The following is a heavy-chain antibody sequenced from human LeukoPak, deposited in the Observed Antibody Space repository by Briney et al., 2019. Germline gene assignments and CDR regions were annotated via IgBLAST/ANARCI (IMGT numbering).Heavy chain of an antibody. Sequence: SVTLSLTCTVSGGSINSYYWSWIRQPAGKGLEWIGRIYTSGSTNYNPSLKSRVTMSVDTSKNQFSLKLSSVTAADTAVYYCARVYGDYEDYYYYYYMDVWGKGTTVTISS. D-gene: IGHD4-17*01. V-gene: IGHV4-4*07. J-gene: IGHJ6*03. CDR3: ARVYGDYEDYYYYYYMDV. CDR2: IYTSGST. CDR1: GGSINSYY.